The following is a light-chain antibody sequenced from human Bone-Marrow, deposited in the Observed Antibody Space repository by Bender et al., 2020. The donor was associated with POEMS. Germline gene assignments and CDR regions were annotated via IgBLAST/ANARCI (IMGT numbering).Light chain of an antibody. J-gene: IGLJ2*01. Sequence: SFELTQPASVSVSPGQTATITCSGDALAKQYVYWYQKKPGQAPVLIMYKDSERPSGIPERFSGSSSGTTVTLTLSGVQAEDEADYFCQSSDSSASHVAFVGGTKLTVL. CDR1: ALAKQY. CDR3: QSSDSSASHVA. V-gene: IGLV3-25*03. CDR2: KDS.